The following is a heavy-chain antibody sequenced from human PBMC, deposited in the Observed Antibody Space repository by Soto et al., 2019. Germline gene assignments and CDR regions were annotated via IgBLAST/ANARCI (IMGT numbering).Heavy chain of an antibody. CDR2: IYYSGST. V-gene: IGHV4-31*03. J-gene: IGHJ4*02. CDR1: GGSISSGGYY. CDR3: ARGVYENYYDSSDNFDY. Sequence: QVQLQESGPGLVKPSQTLSLTCTVSGGSISSGGYYWSWIRQHPGKGLEWIGYIYYSGSTYYNPSLKSRVTISVDTSKNQLSLKLSSVTAADTAVYYCARGVYENYYDSSDNFDYWGQGTLVTVSS. D-gene: IGHD3-22*01.